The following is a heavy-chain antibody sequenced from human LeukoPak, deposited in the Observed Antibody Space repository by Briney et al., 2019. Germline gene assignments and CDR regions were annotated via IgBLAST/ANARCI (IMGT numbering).Heavy chain of an antibody. CDR3: ARQVTFYYDTSGLIPYYYFDY. Sequence: PSETLSLTCTVSGGSISSYYWSWIRQPPGKGLEWIGYIYYSGSTNYNPSLKSRVTISVDTSKNQFSLNLNSVTAADTAVYYCARQVTFYYDTSGLIPYYYFDYWGQGTLVTVSS. D-gene: IGHD3-22*01. V-gene: IGHV4-59*08. CDR1: GGSISSYY. CDR2: IYYSGST. J-gene: IGHJ4*02.